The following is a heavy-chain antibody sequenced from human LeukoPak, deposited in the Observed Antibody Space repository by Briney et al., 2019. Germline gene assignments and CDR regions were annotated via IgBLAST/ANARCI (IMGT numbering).Heavy chain of an antibody. D-gene: IGHD2-2*01. Sequence: GRSLRLSCAASGFTFSSYGMHWVRQAPGKGLEWVAVILSDGSKEFYKDSVKGRFTISRDNSKNTLYLQMNSLRAEDTAVYYCAKDSCSSTSCYVDYWGQGTLVTVSS. V-gene: IGHV3-33*06. CDR3: AKDSCSSTSCYVDY. CDR2: ILSDGSKE. CDR1: GFTFSSYG. J-gene: IGHJ4*02.